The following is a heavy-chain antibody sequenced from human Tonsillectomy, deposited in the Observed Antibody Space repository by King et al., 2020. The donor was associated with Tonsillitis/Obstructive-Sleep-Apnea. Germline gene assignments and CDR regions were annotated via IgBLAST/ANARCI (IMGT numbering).Heavy chain of an antibody. CDR1: GGSFSGYY. V-gene: IGHV4-34*01. CDR3: ARGEVGATTLYYHYALDV. Sequence: QVQLQQWGAGLLKPSETLSLTCAVYGGSFSGYYWSWIRQPPGKGLEWIGEINHSGSTNYNPSLKSRVTISVDTSKNQFPLRLGSVTAADTAVYYCARGEVGATTLYYHYALDVWGQGTTLTVSS. CDR2: INHSGST. J-gene: IGHJ6*02. D-gene: IGHD1-26*01.